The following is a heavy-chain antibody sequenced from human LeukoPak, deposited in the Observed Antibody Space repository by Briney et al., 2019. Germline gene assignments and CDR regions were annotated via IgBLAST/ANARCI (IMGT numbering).Heavy chain of an antibody. CDR3: ARDMMQGVMGY. D-gene: IGHD3-16*01. Sequence: ASVKVSCKASGYSFIDYYTQWVRQAPGQGLEWVGWVNPKNGGTNYAQNFRGRVTMTSDTSISTLYMELTTLRSDDTAVVYCARDMMQGVMGYWGQGTLVTVSS. V-gene: IGHV1-2*02. CDR1: GYSFIDYY. J-gene: IGHJ4*02. CDR2: VNPKNGGT.